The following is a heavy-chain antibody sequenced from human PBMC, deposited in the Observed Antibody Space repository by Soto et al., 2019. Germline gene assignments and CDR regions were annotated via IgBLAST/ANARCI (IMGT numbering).Heavy chain of an antibody. Sequence: PSETLALTCTVSGGTIGSYYWSWIRQPPGKGLEWIGYIYYSGSTNYNPSLKSRVTISVDTSKNQFSLKLSSVTAADTAVYYCARVRATGTFFIDYWGQGTLVSVSS. D-gene: IGHD1-1*01. V-gene: IGHV4-59*01. CDR2: IYYSGST. J-gene: IGHJ4*02. CDR1: GGTIGSYY. CDR3: ARVRATGTFFIDY.